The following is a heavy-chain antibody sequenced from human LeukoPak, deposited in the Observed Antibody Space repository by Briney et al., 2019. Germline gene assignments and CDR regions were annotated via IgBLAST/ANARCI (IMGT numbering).Heavy chain of an antibody. CDR2: IFYSGTT. J-gene: IGHJ4*02. V-gene: IGHV4-59*08. CDR3: ARTYCSGGSCHFDY. D-gene: IGHD2-15*01. CDR1: GGSIRSYY. Sequence: PSETLSLTCTVSGGSIRSYYWSWIRQPPGKGLEWVGYIFYSGTTDSNPSLKSRVTISVDTSKNQFSLKLSSVTAADTAVYCCARTYCSGGSCHFDYWGQGTLVTVSS.